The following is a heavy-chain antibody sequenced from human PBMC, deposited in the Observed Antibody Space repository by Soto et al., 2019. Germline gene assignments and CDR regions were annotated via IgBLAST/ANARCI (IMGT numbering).Heavy chain of an antibody. CDR2: IIPIFGTA. D-gene: IGHD6-13*01. J-gene: IGHJ4*02. CDR1: GGTFSSYA. Sequence: SVKVSCEASGGTFSSYAISWVRQAPGQGLEWMGGIIPIFGTANYAQKFQGRVTITADESTSTAYMELSSLRSEDTAVYYCAREYHGFSSSWYFFDYWGQGTLVTVSS. V-gene: IGHV1-69*13. CDR3: AREYHGFSSSWYFFDY.